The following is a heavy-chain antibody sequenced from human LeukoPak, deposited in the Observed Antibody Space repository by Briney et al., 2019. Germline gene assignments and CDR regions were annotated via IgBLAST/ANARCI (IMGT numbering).Heavy chain of an antibody. CDR1: GYSFATHW. D-gene: IGHD1-14*01. CDR3: ARDAPGDYFDY. V-gene: IGHV5-51*01. CDR2: IYPGDSDT. Sequence: GESLKISCKASGYSFATHWLGWVRQIPGKGLEWMGIIYPGDSDTRYSPSFQGQVTISADKSISTAYLQWSSLKASDTAMYYCARDAPGDYFDYWGQGTLVTVSS. J-gene: IGHJ4*02.